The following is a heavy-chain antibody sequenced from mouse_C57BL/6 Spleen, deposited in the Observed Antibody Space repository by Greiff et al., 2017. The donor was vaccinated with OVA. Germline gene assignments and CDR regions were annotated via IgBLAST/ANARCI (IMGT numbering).Heavy chain of an antibody. J-gene: IGHJ2*01. D-gene: IGHD2-3*01. V-gene: IGHV5-6*02. Sequence: VMLVESGGDLVKPGGSLKLSCAASGFTFSSYGMSWVRQTPDKRLEWVATISSGGSYTYYPDSVKGRFTISRDNAKNTLYLQMSSLKSEDTAMYYCARPFYDGYYDFDYWGQGTTLTVSS. CDR3: ARPFYDGYYDFDY. CDR2: ISSGGSYT. CDR1: GFTFSSYG.